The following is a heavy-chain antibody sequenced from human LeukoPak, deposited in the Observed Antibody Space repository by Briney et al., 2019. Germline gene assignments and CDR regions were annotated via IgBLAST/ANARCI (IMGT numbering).Heavy chain of an antibody. V-gene: IGHV1-46*01. J-gene: IGHJ4*02. CDR3: ARDPPSIAAAVPFDY. CDR1: GYTFTSYY. D-gene: IGHD6-13*01. Sequence: ASGKVSFKSSGYTFTSYYMHWVRQAPGQGLEWMGVINPSGGSTSYAQKFQGRVTMTRDTSTSTVYMELSSLRSEDTAVYYCARDPPSIAAAVPFDYWGQGTLVTVSS. CDR2: INPSGGST.